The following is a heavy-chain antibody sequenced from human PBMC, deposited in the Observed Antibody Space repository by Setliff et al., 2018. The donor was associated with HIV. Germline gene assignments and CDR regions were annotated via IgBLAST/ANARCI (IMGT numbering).Heavy chain of an antibody. CDR2: ISWNSGRI. D-gene: IGHD3-22*01. V-gene: IGHV3-9*03. CDR1: GFTFNDYA. CDR3: AKAEVSRRKDYYDSSGYYFVFPDAFDM. J-gene: IGHJ3*02. Sequence: PGGSLRLSCAASGFTFNDYAMHWVRQAPGKGLEWVSGISWNSGRIGYADSVKGRFTISRDNAKNSLYLQMNSLRAEDMALYYCAKAEVSRRKDYYDSSGYYFVFPDAFDMWGQGTMVTVSS.